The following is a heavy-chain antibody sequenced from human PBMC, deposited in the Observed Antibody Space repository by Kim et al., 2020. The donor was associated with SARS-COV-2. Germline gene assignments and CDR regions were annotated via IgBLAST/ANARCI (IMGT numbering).Heavy chain of an antibody. Sequence: GGSLRLSCAASGFTFSSYGMHWVRQAPGKGLEWVAVIWYDGSNKYYADSVKGRFTISRDNSKNTLYLQMNSLRAEDTAVYYCARGGGRLFNWNYETKNDYSYGMDVWGQGTTVTVSS. J-gene: IGHJ6*02. CDR1: GFTFSSYG. D-gene: IGHD1-7*01. CDR2: IWYDGSNK. CDR3: ARGGGRLFNWNYETKNDYSYGMDV. V-gene: IGHV3-33*01.